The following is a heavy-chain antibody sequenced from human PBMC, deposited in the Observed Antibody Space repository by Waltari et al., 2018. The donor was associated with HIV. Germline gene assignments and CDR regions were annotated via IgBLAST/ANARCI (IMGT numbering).Heavy chain of an antibody. V-gene: IGHV1-8*01. J-gene: IGHJ3*02. CDR3: ARHYDSSGNDAFDI. CDR2: MNPNSGNT. Sequence: QVQLVQSGAEVKKPGASVKVSCKASGYTFTSYDFNWVRQATGQGLEWMGWMNPNSGNTGYAQKFQGRVTMTRNTSISTAYMELSSLRSEDTAVYYCARHYDSSGNDAFDIWGQGTMVTVSS. CDR1: GYTFTSYD. D-gene: IGHD3-22*01.